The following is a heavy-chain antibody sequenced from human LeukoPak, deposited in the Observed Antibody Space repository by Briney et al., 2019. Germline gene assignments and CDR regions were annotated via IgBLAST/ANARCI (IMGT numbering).Heavy chain of an antibody. CDR3: ALNGREVPLGAFDI. Sequence: GGSLRLSCAASGFTFSNYAMSWVRQAPGKGLEWVSAISCSGGSTYYADSVKSRFTISRDNSKNTLYLQMNSLRAEDTAVYYCALNGREVPLGAFDIWGQGTMVTVSS. CDR1: GFTFSNYA. V-gene: IGHV3-23*01. CDR2: ISCSGGST. J-gene: IGHJ3*02. D-gene: IGHD3-16*02.